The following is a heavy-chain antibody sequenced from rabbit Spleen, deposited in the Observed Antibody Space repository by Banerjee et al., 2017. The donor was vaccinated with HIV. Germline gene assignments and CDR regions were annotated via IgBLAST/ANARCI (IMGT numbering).Heavy chain of an antibody. J-gene: IGHJ4*01. Sequence: QEQLVESGGGLIQPGGSLKLSCKASGFDFSNYGMSWVRQAPGKGLEWIGYIEPIFGNTYYANWVNGRFTISSHNAQNTLYLQLNSLTAADTATYFCARDLAGVIGWNFNLWGPGTLVTVS. CDR3: ARDLAGVIGWNFNL. V-gene: IGHV1S47*01. D-gene: IGHD4-1*01. CDR2: IEPIFGNT. CDR1: GFDFSNYG.